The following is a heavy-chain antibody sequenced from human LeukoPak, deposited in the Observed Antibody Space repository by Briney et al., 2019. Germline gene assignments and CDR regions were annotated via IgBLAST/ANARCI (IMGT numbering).Heavy chain of an antibody. J-gene: IGHJ4*02. CDR2: IVVGSGNT. CDR1: GFTFTSSA. CDR3: AANGGKTDTAMVSDY. Sequence: GASVKVSCKASGFTFTSSAMQWVRQARGQRLEWIGWIVVGSGNTNYAQKFQERVTITRDMSTSTAYMELSSLRSEDTAVYYCAANGGKTDTAMVSDYWGQGTLVTVSS. V-gene: IGHV1-58*02. D-gene: IGHD5-18*01.